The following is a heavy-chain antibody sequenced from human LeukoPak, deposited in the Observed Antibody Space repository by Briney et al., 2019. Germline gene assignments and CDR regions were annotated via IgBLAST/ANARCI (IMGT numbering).Heavy chain of an antibody. CDR1: GFTFSSYE. D-gene: IGHD6-6*01. J-gene: IGHJ4*02. V-gene: IGHV3-48*03. Sequence: GGSLRLSCAASGFTFSSYEMNWVRQAPGKGLEWVSYISSSGSTIYYADPVKGRFTISRDNAKNSLYLQMNSLRAEDTAVYYCARALAARPFDYWGQGTLVTVSS. CDR2: ISSSGSTI. CDR3: ARALAARPFDY.